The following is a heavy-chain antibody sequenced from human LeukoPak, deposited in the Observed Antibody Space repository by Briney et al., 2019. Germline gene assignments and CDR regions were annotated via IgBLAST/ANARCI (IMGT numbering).Heavy chain of an antibody. J-gene: IGHJ3*02. Sequence: PSETLSLTCTVSGGSISSSSYYWGWMRQPPGKGLEWIGSIYYSGSTYYNPSLKSRVTISLDTSKNQFSLKLSSVTAADTAVYYCASGPSPAAITYAFDIWGQGTMVTVSS. V-gene: IGHV4-39*07. CDR1: GGSISSSSYY. D-gene: IGHD2-2*01. CDR2: IYYSGST. CDR3: ASGPSPAAITYAFDI.